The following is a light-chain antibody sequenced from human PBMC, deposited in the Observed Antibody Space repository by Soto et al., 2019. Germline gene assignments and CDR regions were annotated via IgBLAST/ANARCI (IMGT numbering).Light chain of an antibody. CDR3: QQYGSSIQT. J-gene: IGKJ1*01. V-gene: IGKV3-20*01. Sequence: EIVMTQSPATLSVSPGERATLSCRASQSVFSSLAWYQQRPGQAPRLLIYGASHRAPDIPDRFSGSGSGTDFTLTISRLEPEDFAVYYCQQYGSSIQTFGQGTKVDIK. CDR1: QSVFSSL. CDR2: GAS.